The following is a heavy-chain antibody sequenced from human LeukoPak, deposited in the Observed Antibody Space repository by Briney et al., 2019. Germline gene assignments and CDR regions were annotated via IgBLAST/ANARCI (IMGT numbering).Heavy chain of an antibody. CDR2: ISSRGDST. D-gene: IGHD6-19*01. V-gene: IGHV3-23*01. CDR3: VKGPRPDITVAHTVEN. J-gene: IGHJ4*02. Sequence: GGSLRLSCAASGFIFSNYAMSWVRQVPGRGLGWVSTISSRGDSTYVADSVKGRFTISRDNSKNSLYLQMNTVRAEDTAVYYCVKGPRPDITVAHTVENWGQGTLVTVSS. CDR1: GFIFSNYA.